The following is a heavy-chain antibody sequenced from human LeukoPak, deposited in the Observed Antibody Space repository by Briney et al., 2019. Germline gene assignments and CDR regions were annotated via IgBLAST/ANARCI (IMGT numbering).Heavy chain of an antibody. D-gene: IGHD6-13*01. V-gene: IGHV3-53*01. J-gene: IGHJ4*02. CDR1: GISVNVSY. CDR3: ARGKVIGHTSSWYLFDS. Sequence: AGGSLRLSCEASGISVNVSYLSWVRQAPGRGLEWVSVIYNSGRTFYADSVKGRFTISRDSAKNILYLRMNNLRVEDTAIYYCARGKVIGHTSSWYLFDSWSQGSRVTVSS. CDR2: IYNSGRT.